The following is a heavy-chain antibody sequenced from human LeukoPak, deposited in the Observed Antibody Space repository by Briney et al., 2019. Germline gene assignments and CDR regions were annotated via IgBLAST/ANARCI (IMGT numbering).Heavy chain of an antibody. V-gene: IGHV4-61*02. J-gene: IGHJ3*01. CDR3: ARDCEEGRSSSPHDAFDV. D-gene: IGHD3-10*01. CDR1: GGSISTSSCY. Sequence: SETLSLTCTVSGGSISTSSCYWGWVRQPAGKGLEWIGRIFTSGFTDYNPSPESRVTISLDASKNQFSLKVISVTAADTAVYYYARDCEEGRSSSPHDAFDVWGQGTVVTVSS. CDR2: IFTSGFT.